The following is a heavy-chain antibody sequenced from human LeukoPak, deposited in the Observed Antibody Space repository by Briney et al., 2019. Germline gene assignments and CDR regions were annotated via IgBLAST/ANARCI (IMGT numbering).Heavy chain of an antibody. CDR1: GFTFSSYW. V-gene: IGHV3-7*01. J-gene: IGHJ6*03. D-gene: IGHD4-17*01. Sequence: GGSLRLSCAASGFTFSSYWMSWVRQAPGKGLEWVANIKQDGSEKYYVDSVKRRFTISRDNAKNSLYLQMNSLRAEDTAVYYCARNAGSTVTGYYYMDVWGKGTTVTVSS. CDR3: ARNAGSTVTGYYYMDV. CDR2: IKQDGSEK.